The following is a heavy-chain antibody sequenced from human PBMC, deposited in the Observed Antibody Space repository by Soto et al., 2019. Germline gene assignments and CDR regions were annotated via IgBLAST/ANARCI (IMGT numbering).Heavy chain of an antibody. V-gene: IGHV4-59*01. Sequence: QVQLQESGPGLMKPSETLSLTCTVSGGSISSYYWSWIRQPPGKGLEWIGYIYYSGSTNYTPSLKSRVTISVDTSNNQFSLKLSSMTGADTAVYYCARAWGRVFDYWGQGTLVTVSS. CDR1: GGSISSYY. CDR3: ARAWGRVFDY. J-gene: IGHJ4*02. D-gene: IGHD3-16*01. CDR2: IYYSGST.